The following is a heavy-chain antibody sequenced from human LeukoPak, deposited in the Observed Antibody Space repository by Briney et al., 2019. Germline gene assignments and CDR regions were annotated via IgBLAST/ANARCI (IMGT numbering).Heavy chain of an antibody. V-gene: IGHV3-74*01. J-gene: IGHJ4*01. CDR2: ISGDGSVT. D-gene: IGHD6-6*01. CDR1: GFTLRNYW. Sequence: GGSLRLSCAASGFTLRNYWMHWVRQVPGKRLVWVSRISGDGSVTNYADSVQGRFTISRDNAKNTLFLQINSLRAEDTAVYYCARYSSSSGGASYYLDYWGHGTLVTVSS. CDR3: ARYSSSSGGASYYLDY.